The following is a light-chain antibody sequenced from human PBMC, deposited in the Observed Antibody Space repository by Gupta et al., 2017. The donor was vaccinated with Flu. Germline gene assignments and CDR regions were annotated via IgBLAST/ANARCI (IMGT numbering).Light chain of an antibody. CDR1: NIENRN. CDR2: RDI. CDR3: QVWDSSTEV. J-gene: IGLJ2*01. V-gene: IGLV3-9*01. Sequence: ALGQTSSITCGGNNIENRNVHWYQQKPGQAPVLVIYRDISRPAGIPERFSGSNSGNTATLTIGGAQAGDEDDYYCQVWDSSTEVFGGGTKLTVL.